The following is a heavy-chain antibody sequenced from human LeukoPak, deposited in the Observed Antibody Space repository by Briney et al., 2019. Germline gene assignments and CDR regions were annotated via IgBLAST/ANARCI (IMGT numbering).Heavy chain of an antibody. CDR3: ASPTPYYYDSSGYVGMDV. CDR1: GGSVSSGGYY. V-gene: IGHV4-39*01. Sequence: SETLSLTCTVSGGSVSSGGYYWSWIRQHPGKGLEWIGEINHSGSTNYNPSLKSRDTISVDTSKNQFSLKLSSVTAADTAVYYCASPTPYYYDSSGYVGMDVWGQGTTVTVSS. D-gene: IGHD3-22*01. CDR2: INHSGST. J-gene: IGHJ6*02.